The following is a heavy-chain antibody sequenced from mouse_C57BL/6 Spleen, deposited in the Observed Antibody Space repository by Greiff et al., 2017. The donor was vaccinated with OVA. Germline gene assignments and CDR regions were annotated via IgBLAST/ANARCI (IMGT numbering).Heavy chain of an antibody. D-gene: IGHD6-1*01. CDR3: ARGAADAY. J-gene: IGHJ3*01. CDR2: IDPNSGGT. Sequence: QVQLQQPGAELVKPGASVKLSCKASGYTFTSYWMHWVKQRPGRGLEWIGRIDPNSGGTKYNEKFKGKATLTVDTSSSTAYMELHSLTSEDSAVYFCARGAADAYWGQGTLVTVSA. CDR1: GYTFTSYW. V-gene: IGHV1-62-3*01.